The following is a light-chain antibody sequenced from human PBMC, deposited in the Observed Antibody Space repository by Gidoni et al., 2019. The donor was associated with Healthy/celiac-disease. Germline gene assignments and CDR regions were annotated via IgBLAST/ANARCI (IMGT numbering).Light chain of an antibody. J-gene: IGKJ3*01. V-gene: IGKV3-20*01. CDR2: GAS. CDR1: QSVRSSY. CDR3: QQYGSSLFT. Sequence: IVLTQSPGTLSLSPGEIATLSCRASQSVRSSYLVWYWQKQGQAPRLLIYGASSRATGIPDRFSGSGSGTDFTLTISRLEPEDFAVYYCQQYGSSLFTFGPGTKVDIK.